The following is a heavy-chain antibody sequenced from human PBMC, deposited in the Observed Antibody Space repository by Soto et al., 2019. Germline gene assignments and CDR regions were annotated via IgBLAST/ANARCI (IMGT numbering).Heavy chain of an antibody. D-gene: IGHD6-13*01. V-gene: IGHV3-48*02. CDR2: ISSSSSTI. J-gene: IGHJ5*02. CDR3: ARDLGAAAAGILNLFDP. Sequence: GGSLRLSCAASGFTFSSYSMNWVRQAPGKGLEWVSYISSSSSTIYYADSVKGRFTISRDNAKNSLYLQMNSLRDEDTAVYYCARDLGAAAAGILNLFDPWGQGTLVTVSS. CDR1: GFTFSSYS.